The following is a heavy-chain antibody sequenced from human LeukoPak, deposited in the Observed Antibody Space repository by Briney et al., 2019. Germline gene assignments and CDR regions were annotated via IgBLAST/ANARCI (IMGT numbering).Heavy chain of an antibody. V-gene: IGHV1-69*05. Sequence: SVKVSCKASGGTFISYAISWARQAPGQGLEWMGGIIPIFGTANYAQKFQGRVTITTDESTSTAYMELSSPRSEDTAVYYCARVHTRRGYSYGPADYWGQGTLVTVSS. CDR2: IIPIFGTA. D-gene: IGHD5-18*01. CDR1: GGTFISYA. J-gene: IGHJ4*02. CDR3: ARVHTRRGYSYGPADY.